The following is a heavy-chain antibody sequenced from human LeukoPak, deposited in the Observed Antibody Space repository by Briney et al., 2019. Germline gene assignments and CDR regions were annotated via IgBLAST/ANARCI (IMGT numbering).Heavy chain of an antibody. CDR3: AKVLGYDSSGYYTDDTFHI. D-gene: IGHD3-22*01. V-gene: IGHV3-48*03. CDR1: GFTFSSYE. Sequence: GGSLRLSCAASGFTFSSYEMNWVRQAPGKGLEWVSYISSSGSTIYYADSVKSRFTISRDNAKNSLYLQMNSLRAEDTAVYYCAKVLGYDSSGYYTDDTFHIWGQGTMVTVSS. CDR2: ISSSGSTI. J-gene: IGHJ3*02.